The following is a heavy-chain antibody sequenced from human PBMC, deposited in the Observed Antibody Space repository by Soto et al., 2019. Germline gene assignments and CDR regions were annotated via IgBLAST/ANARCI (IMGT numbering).Heavy chain of an antibody. J-gene: IGHJ5*02. CDR1: GGSISSCGYY. V-gene: IGHV4-31*03. Sequence: SETLSLTCTVSGGSISSCGYYWSWIRQPPGKGLQWLGYIDYSGTTCYNPSLKSRVARSVSPSKNQFSLTLNSVTAAATAVYSCALGKDQTYNSPFDPWGQGTLVTVSS. CDR2: IDYSGTT. D-gene: IGHD1-1*01. CDR3: ALGKDQTYNSPFDP.